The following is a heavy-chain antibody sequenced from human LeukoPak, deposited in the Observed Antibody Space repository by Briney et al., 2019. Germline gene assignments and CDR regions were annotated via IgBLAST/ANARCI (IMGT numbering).Heavy chain of an antibody. D-gene: IGHD4/OR15-4a*01. CDR2: INHSGST. CDR3: ARGQGAYYYMDV. CDR1: GGSFSGYY. Sequence: SETLSLTCAVYGGSFSGYYWSWIRQPPGKGLEWIGEINHSGSTNYNPSLKSRVTISVDTSKNQFSLKLSSVTAADTAVYYCARGQGAYYYMDVWGKGTTVTVS. V-gene: IGHV4-34*01. J-gene: IGHJ6*03.